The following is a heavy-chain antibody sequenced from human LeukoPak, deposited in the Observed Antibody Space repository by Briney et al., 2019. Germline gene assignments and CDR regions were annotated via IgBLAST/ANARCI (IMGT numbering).Heavy chain of an antibody. D-gene: IGHD6-19*01. Sequence: KPSETLSLNCAVYGGAFSGYYWSWIRQPPGKGLDWIGEINHSGSTNYNPSLKSRVTISVDTSKNQFSLKLSSVTAADTAVYYCARAVRQWLVRIDYWGQGTLVTVSS. CDR3: ARAVRQWLVRIDY. CDR2: INHSGST. J-gene: IGHJ4*02. CDR1: GGAFSGYY. V-gene: IGHV4-34*01.